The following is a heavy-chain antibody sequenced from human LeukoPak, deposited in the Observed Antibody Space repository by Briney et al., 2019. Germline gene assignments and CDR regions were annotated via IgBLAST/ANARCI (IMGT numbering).Heavy chain of an antibody. V-gene: IGHV4-4*07. CDR2: MYTSGST. D-gene: IGHD3-3*01. J-gene: IGHJ5*02. CDR1: GGSISNYY. Sequence: SETLSLTCTVSGGSISNYYWSWIRQPAGKGLEWIWRMYTSGSTNYNPSLKSRVTMSVDTSKNQFSLNLSSVTAADTAVYYCARGGDFWSGYQNWFNLWGQGTLVSVSS. CDR3: ARGGDFWSGYQNWFNL.